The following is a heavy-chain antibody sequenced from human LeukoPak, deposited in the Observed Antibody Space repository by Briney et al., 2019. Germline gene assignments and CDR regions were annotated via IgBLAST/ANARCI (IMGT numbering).Heavy chain of an antibody. CDR1: GGSISSDNYY. J-gene: IGHJ4*02. CDR2: IYYSGST. CDR3: ARERGYSYVGGYFDY. V-gene: IGHV4-30-4*02. Sequence: SETLSLTCTVSGGSISSDNYYWSWIRQPPGKGLEWIGYIYYSGSTYYNPSLKSRVTISVDTSKNQFSLKLSSVTAADTAVYYCARERGYSYVGGYFDYWGQGTLVTVSS. D-gene: IGHD5-18*01.